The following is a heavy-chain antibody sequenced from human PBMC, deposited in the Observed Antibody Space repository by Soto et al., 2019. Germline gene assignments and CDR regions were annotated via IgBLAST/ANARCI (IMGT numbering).Heavy chain of an antibody. CDR2: INHSGST. CDR3: ARGRPGYCSGGSCYWSLYY. V-gene: IGHV4-34*01. J-gene: IGHJ4*02. CDR1: GGSFSGYY. Sequence: SETLSLTCAVYGGSFSGYYWSWIRQPPGKGLEWIGEINHSGSTNYNPSLKSRVTISVDTSKNQFSLKLSSVTAADTAVYYCARGRPGYCSGGSCYWSLYYWGQGTLVTVSS. D-gene: IGHD2-15*01.